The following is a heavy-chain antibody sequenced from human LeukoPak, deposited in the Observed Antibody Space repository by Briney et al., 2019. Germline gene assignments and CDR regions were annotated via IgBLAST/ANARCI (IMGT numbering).Heavy chain of an antibody. CDR3: ASDDYYGSGSYRW. J-gene: IGHJ4*02. CDR2: INHSGST. Sequence: SSVTLSLTCAVYGGSFSGYYWSWIRQPPGKGLEWIGEINHSGSTNYNPSLKSRVTISVDTSKNQSSLKLSSVTAADTAVYYCASDDYYGSGSYRWWGQGTLVTVSS. V-gene: IGHV4-34*01. D-gene: IGHD3-10*01. CDR1: GGSFSGYY.